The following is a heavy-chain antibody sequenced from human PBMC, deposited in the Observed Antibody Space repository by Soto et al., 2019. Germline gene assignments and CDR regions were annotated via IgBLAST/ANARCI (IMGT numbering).Heavy chain of an antibody. CDR2: IYYSGST. Sequence: QLQLQESGPGLVKPSETLSLTCTVSGGSISSSSYYWGWIRQPPGKGLEWIGSIYYSGSTYYNPSLKSRVTISLATSKNQFSLKLSSVTAADTAVYYCASSSGGSRKVITYWGQGTLVTVSS. V-gene: IGHV4-39*01. D-gene: IGHD2-15*01. CDR1: GGSISSSSYY. CDR3: ASSSGGSRKVITY. J-gene: IGHJ4*02.